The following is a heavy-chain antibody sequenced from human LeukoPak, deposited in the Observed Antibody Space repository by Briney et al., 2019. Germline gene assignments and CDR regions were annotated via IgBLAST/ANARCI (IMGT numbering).Heavy chain of an antibody. CDR1: GGSISSNC. D-gene: IGHD3-10*01. V-gene: IGHV4-4*09. CDR2: IYASGTT. CDR3: GGRGF. J-gene: IGHJ4*02. Sequence: PSETLSLTCTASGGSISSNCWSWIRQPPGKGLEWIGCIYASGTTNYNPSLKGRLTISVDTSNSKFSLTVRSVTASDTAVYYCGGRGFWGQGTLVTVSS.